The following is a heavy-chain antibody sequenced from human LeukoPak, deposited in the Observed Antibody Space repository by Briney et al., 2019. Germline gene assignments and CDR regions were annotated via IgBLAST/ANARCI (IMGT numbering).Heavy chain of an antibody. D-gene: IGHD3-9*01. CDR2: ISGSGANA. Sequence: GGSLRLSCAASKFTFSTSAMSWVRQAPGKGLEWVSAISGSGANAYYVDSVKGRFTISRDNSKNTLYLEMSSLRSDDTAVYYCAKESQTYYDIMTGYPNYYFDYWGQGTLVTVSS. J-gene: IGHJ4*02. V-gene: IGHV3-23*01. CDR1: KFTFSTSA. CDR3: AKESQTYYDIMTGYPNYYFDY.